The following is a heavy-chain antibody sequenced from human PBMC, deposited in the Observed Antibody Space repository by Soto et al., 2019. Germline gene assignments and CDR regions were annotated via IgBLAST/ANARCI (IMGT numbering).Heavy chain of an antibody. CDR2: INHSGST. CDR1: GGSFSGYY. J-gene: IGHJ4*02. V-gene: IGHV4-34*01. D-gene: IGHD5-12*01. CDR3: ESLDGYNYFDY. Sequence: SETLSLTCAVYGGSFSGYYWSWIRQPPGKGLEWIGEINHSGSTNYNPSLKSRVTISVDTSKNQFSLKLSSVTAADTAVYYCESLDGYNYFDYWGQGTLVTVSS.